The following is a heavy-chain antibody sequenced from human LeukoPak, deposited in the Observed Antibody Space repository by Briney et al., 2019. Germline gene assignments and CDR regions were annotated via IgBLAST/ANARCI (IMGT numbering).Heavy chain of an antibody. Sequence: PSETLSLTSAVYGGSSSGYYWSWIRQPPRKGLEWSGEINHSGSTNYNPSLKSRVTISVDTSKNQFSLKLSSVTAADTAVYYCARGVRPPTTVTTDYYYYMDVWGKGTTVTVSS. V-gene: IGHV4-34*01. J-gene: IGHJ6*03. CDR2: INHSGST. CDR1: GGSSSGYY. CDR3: ARGVRPPTTVTTDYYYYMDV. D-gene: IGHD4-17*01.